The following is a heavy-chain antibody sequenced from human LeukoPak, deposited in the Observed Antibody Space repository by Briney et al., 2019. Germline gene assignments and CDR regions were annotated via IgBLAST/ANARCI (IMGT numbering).Heavy chain of an antibody. CDR1: GGSFSGYY. J-gene: IGHJ4*02. D-gene: IGHD2-2*01. V-gene: IGHV4-34*01. Sequence: SETLSLTCAVYGGSFSGYYCSWIRQPPGKGLEWIGEINHSGSTNYNPSLKSRVTISVDTSKNQFSLKLSSVTAADTAVYYCARGPYCSSTSCYGTFDYWGQGTLVTVPS. CDR2: INHSGST. CDR3: ARGPYCSSTSCYGTFDY.